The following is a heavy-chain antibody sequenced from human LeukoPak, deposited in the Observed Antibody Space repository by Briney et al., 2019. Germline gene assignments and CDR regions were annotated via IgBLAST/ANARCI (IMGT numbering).Heavy chain of an antibody. V-gene: IGHV3-23*01. D-gene: IGHD3-3*01. CDR1: GFTFSSYA. CDR2: ISGSGDNT. J-gene: IGHJ4*02. CDR3: AKMLWSGGSNLFDY. Sequence: PGGSLRLSCAASGFTFSSYALSWVRQAPGKGLQWVSGISGSGDNTYYADSVKGRFTISRDNAKNTLYLQMNSLRAEDTAVYYCAKMLWSGGSNLFDYWGQGTLVTVSS.